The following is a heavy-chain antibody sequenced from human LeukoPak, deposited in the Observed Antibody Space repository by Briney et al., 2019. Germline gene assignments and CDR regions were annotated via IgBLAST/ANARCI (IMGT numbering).Heavy chain of an antibody. CDR3: ARVINLWYSSLPGY. Sequence: ASVNVSCKASGYTFTGYYMHWVRQAPGQGLEWMGWINPNSGGTNYAQKFQGRVTMTRDTSISTAYMELSRLRSDDTAVYYCARVINLWYSSLPGYWGQGTLVTVSS. D-gene: IGHD2-21*01. CDR1: GYTFTGYY. V-gene: IGHV1-2*02. J-gene: IGHJ4*02. CDR2: INPNSGGT.